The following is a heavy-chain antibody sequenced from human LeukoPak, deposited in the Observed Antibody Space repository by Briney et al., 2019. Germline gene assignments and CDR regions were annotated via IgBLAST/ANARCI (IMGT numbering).Heavy chain of an antibody. CDR1: GGSFSGYY. V-gene: IGHV4-34*01. Sequence: SETLSHTCAVYGGSFSGYYWSWIRQPPGKGLEWIGEINHSGSTNYNPSLKSRVTISVDTSKNQFSLKLSSVTAADTAVYYCARGYSSSSYNWFDPWGQGTLVTVSS. D-gene: IGHD6-13*01. J-gene: IGHJ5*02. CDR3: ARGYSSSSYNWFDP. CDR2: INHSGST.